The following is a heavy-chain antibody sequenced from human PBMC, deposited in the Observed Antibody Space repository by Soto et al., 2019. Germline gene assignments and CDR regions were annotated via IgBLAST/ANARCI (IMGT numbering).Heavy chain of an antibody. V-gene: IGHV4-31*03. CDR3: ARLRIATNNYKWFDP. CDR1: GAALNSGNYY. J-gene: IGHJ5*02. CDR2: IYVTGAV. Sequence: SETLSLTCSVSGAALNSGNYYWSWIRQVPGKGLEWIGHIYVTGAVDYNPSLRDRITISQDASERQFSLNLRLVTAADTAVYYCARLRIATNNYKWFDPWGQGTLVTVSS. D-gene: IGHD2-21*01.